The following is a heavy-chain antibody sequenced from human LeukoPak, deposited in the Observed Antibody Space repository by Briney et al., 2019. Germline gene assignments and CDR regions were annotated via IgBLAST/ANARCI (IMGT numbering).Heavy chain of an antibody. J-gene: IGHJ6*02. V-gene: IGHV4-59*01. D-gene: IGHD3-22*01. CDR1: GVSISSYY. CDR2: IYYSGST. CDR3: ARETLVSSGYSSFYYYGMDV. Sequence: IPSETLSLTCTVSGVSISSYYWSWVRQPPGKGLEWVGYIYYSGSTNYNPSLKSRVTISVDTSKNQFSLKLSSVTAADTAVYYCARETLVSSGYSSFYYYGMDVWGQGTTVTVSS.